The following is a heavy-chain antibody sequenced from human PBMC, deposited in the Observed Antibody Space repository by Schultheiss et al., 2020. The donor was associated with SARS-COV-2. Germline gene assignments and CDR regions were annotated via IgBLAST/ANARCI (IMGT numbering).Heavy chain of an antibody. D-gene: IGHD3-10*01. CDR1: GGSISSYY. Sequence: SETLSLTCTVSGGSISSYYWSWIRQPPGKGLEWIGYIYYSGSTYYNPSLKSLVTISVDTSKNQFSLKLSSVTAADTAVYYCARDRGFGEGAFDIWGQGTMVTVSS. V-gene: IGHV4-59*12. CDR3: ARDRGFGEGAFDI. CDR2: IYYSGST. J-gene: IGHJ3*02.